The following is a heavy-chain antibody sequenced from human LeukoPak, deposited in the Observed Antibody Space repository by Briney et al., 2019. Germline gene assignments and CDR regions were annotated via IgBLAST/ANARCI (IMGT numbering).Heavy chain of an antibody. CDR3: ARDKAGTFDY. CDR2: IYSGGST. J-gene: IGHJ4*02. Sequence: GGSLRLSCTASGFTVSINYMSWVRQAPGKGLEWVSVIYSGGSTYYADSVKGRFTISRDNSKNTLYLQMNSLRAEDTAVYYCARDKAGTFDYWGQGTLVTVSS. CDR1: GFTVSINY. D-gene: IGHD3/OR15-3a*01. V-gene: IGHV3-53*01.